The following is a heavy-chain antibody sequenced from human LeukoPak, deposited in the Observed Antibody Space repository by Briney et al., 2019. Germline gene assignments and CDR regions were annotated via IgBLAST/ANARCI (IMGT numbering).Heavy chain of an antibody. CDR2: INHSGST. V-gene: IGHV4-30-2*01. Sequence: PSQTLSLTCTVSGGSISSGGYYWSWIRQPPGKGLEWIGEINHSGSTNYNPSLKSRVTISVDTSKNQFSLKLSSVTAADTAVYYCARGVDYWGQGTLVTVSS. CDR3: ARGVDY. CDR1: GGSISSGGYY. J-gene: IGHJ4*02.